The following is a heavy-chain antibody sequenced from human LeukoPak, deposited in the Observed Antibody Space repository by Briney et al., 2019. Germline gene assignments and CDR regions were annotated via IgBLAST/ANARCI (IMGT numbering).Heavy chain of an antibody. CDR3: AKPEGSGDYFDY. D-gene: IGHD1-26*01. CDR2: ISGDGGST. J-gene: IGHJ4*02. Sequence: PGGSLRLSCAASGFTFDDYAMHWVRQAPGKGLEWVSLISGDGGSTYYADSVKGRFTISRDNSKNSLYLQMNSLRTEDAALYYCAKPEGSGDYFDYWGQGTLVTVSS. CDR1: GFTFDDYA. V-gene: IGHV3-43*02.